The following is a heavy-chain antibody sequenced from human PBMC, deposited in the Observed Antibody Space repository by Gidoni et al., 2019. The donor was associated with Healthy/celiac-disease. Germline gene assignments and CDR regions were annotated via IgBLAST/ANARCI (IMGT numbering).Heavy chain of an antibody. CDR3: ARDINTYYYDSSGYSKDAFDI. J-gene: IGHJ3*02. D-gene: IGHD3-22*01. CDR1: GYSISSGYS. Sequence: QVQLQESGPGLVKPSETLSLTCTVSGYSISSGYSWGWIRQPPGKGLEWIGSIYHSGSTYYNPSLKSRVTISVDTSKNQFSLKLSSVTAADTAVYYCARDINTYYYDSSGYSKDAFDIWGQGTMVTVSS. V-gene: IGHV4-38-2*02. CDR2: IYHSGST.